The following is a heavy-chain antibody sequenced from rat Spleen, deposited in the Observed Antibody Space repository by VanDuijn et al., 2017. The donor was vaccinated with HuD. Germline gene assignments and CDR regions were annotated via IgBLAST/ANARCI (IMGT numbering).Heavy chain of an antibody. CDR3: ARLRNNYDYFDY. V-gene: IGHV5S13*01. CDR1: GLSFSNYD. CDR2: ISYDGTAT. Sequence: EVQLVESGGGLVQPGRSMKLSCAASGLSFSNYDMAWVRQAPTKGLEWVASISYDGTATYYRDSVKGRFTLSRDNAKNTQYLQMDSLRSEDTATYYCARLRNNYDYFDYWGQGVMVTVSS. D-gene: IGHD1-5*01. J-gene: IGHJ2*01.